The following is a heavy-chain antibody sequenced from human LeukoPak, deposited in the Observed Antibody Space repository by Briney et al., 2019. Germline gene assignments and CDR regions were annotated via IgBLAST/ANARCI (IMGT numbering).Heavy chain of an antibody. D-gene: IGHD3-16*01. J-gene: IGHJ4*02. CDR3: AKDWGEYFDYVWGSFTSFDS. CDR2: ISGSGHST. Sequence: GGSLRLSCAASGFTFSTYAMSWVRQAPGKGLEWVSGISGSGHSTYYADSVKGRFTISRDNSKSTLYLQMNSLRAEDTAVYYCAKDWGEYFDYVWGSFTSFDSWGQGTLVTVSS. CDR1: GFTFSTYA. V-gene: IGHV3-23*01.